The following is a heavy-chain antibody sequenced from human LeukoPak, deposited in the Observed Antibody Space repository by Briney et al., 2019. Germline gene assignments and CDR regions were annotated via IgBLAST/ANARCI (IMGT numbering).Heavy chain of an antibody. Sequence: ASVKVSCKASGGTFSSYTISWVRQTPGQGLEWMGRIIPILGIANYAQKFQGRVTITADKSTSTAYMELSSLRSEDTAVYYCARDSRYGDLDAFDIWGQGTMVTVSS. CDR1: GGTFSSYT. J-gene: IGHJ3*02. CDR2: IIPILGIA. CDR3: ARDSRYGDLDAFDI. D-gene: IGHD4-17*01. V-gene: IGHV1-69*04.